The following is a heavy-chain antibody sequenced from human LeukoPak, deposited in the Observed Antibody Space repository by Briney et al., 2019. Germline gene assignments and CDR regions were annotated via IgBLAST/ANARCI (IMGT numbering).Heavy chain of an antibody. D-gene: IGHD3-22*01. CDR1: GFTFSSYW. Sequence: GGSLRLSCAASGFTFSSYWMSWVRQAPGKGLEWVADINQDGSEKYYVDSVKGRFTISRDNAKNSLYLQMNSLRAEDTAVYYCAREDRDYYDSSGFYTPNDYWGQGTLVTVSS. CDR2: INQDGSEK. V-gene: IGHV3-7*01. CDR3: AREDRDYYDSSGFYTPNDY. J-gene: IGHJ4*02.